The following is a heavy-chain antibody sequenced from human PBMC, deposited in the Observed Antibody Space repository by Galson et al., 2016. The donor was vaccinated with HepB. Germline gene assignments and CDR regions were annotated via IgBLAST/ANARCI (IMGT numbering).Heavy chain of an antibody. Sequence: SETLSLTCTVSGDSVTNKNYYWSWIRQPPGKGLEWLGYKYYSGTTNYNPSLRSRVTISVDTSKNEVSLNVKSVTAADTAVYYCARDASGEAAGGVVTMSYYFYGMDVWGRGTTVTVSS. J-gene: IGHJ6*02. CDR3: ARDASGEAAGGVVTMSYYFYGMDV. D-gene: IGHD6-13*01. CDR2: KYYSGTT. V-gene: IGHV4-61*01. CDR1: GDSVTNKNYY.